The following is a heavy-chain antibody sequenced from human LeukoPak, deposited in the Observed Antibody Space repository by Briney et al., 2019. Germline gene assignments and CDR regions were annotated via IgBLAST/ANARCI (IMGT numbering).Heavy chain of an antibody. CDR3: ARDGPGRYSSSWHGGAFDI. Sequence: TGGSLRLSCAASGFTFSSYEMNWVRQAPGKGLEWVSVIYSGGITYCADSVKGRFTFSRDNSKNTLYLQMNSLRVDDTAVYYCARDGPGRYSSSWHGGAFDIWGQGTMVTVSS. V-gene: IGHV3-53*01. CDR1: GFTFSSYE. CDR2: IYSGGIT. D-gene: IGHD6-13*01. J-gene: IGHJ3*02.